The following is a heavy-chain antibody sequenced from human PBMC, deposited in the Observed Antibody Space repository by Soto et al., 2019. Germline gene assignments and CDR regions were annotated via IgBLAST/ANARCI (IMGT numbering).Heavy chain of an antibody. D-gene: IGHD5-12*01. CDR2: ISIGGDKT. CDR3: AKWDGYGDH. Sequence: EVQLLESGGDLIQPGGSLRLSCAASGFTFSSNSFTWVRQAPGKGLEYVSGISIGGDKTWHAESVKGRFTVSRDNSKNTVYLQMNSLRVDDTAVYYCAKWDGYGDHWGQGTLVTVSS. J-gene: IGHJ5*02. V-gene: IGHV3-23*01. CDR1: GFTFSSNS.